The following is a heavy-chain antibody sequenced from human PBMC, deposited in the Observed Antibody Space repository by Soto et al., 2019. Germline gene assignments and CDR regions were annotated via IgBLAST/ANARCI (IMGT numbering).Heavy chain of an antibody. J-gene: IGHJ4*02. Sequence: PSETLSLTCNVSGASVSHGYWSWIRQPPGKALEWIGFMYFGGSFNYNPSLTSRATISVETSKNQFSMKLTSVTASDTAVYYCARGPPHVWGQGTLVTVSS. CDR2: MYFGGSF. V-gene: IGHV4-59*02. D-gene: IGHD3-16*01. CDR3: ARGPPHV. CDR1: GASVSHGY.